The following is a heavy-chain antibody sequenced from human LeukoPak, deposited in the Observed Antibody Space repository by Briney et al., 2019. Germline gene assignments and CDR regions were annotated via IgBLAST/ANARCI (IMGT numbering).Heavy chain of an antibody. Sequence: SETLSLTCAVYGGSFSGYYWSWIRQPPGRGLEWIGEINRSGRTKCYPALKSRGTISVSPSKNQFSLKLSSVTAADTAVYYCARLDEYSSFHDYWGEGTLVTVSS. V-gene: IGHV4-34*01. D-gene: IGHD6-6*01. J-gene: IGHJ4*02. CDR1: GGSFSGYY. CDR2: INRSGRT. CDR3: ARLDEYSSFHDY.